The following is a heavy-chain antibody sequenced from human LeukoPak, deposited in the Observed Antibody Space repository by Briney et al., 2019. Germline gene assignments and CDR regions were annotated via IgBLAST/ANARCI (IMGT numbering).Heavy chain of an antibody. CDR1: GYTFTSYG. CDR3: ARAHGYAKYYFDY. CDR2: ISAYNGNT. J-gene: IGHJ4*02. Sequence: GASVKVSCKASGYTFTSYGISWVRQAPGQGLEWMGWISAYNGNTNYAQKLQGRVTMTRDTSISTAYMELSRLRSDDTAVYYCARAHGYAKYYFDYWGQGTLVTVSS. V-gene: IGHV1-18*01. D-gene: IGHD5-12*01.